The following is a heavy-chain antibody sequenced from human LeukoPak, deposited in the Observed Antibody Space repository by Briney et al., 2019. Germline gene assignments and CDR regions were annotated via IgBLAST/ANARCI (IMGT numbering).Heavy chain of an antibody. CDR2: IYHSGST. V-gene: IGHV4-38-2*02. CDR1: GYSISSGYY. J-gene: IGHJ4*02. Sequence: SETLSLTCTVSGYSISSGYYWGWIRQPPGKGLEWIGSIYHSGSTYYNPSLKSRVTILVDTSKNQFSLKLSSVTAADTAVYYCARGHSGYDSFDYWGQGTLVTVSS. CDR3: ARGHSGYDSFDY. D-gene: IGHD5-12*01.